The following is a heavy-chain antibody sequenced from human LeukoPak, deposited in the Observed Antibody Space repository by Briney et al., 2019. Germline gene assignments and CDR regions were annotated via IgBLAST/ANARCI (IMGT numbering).Heavy chain of an antibody. D-gene: IGHD3-3*01. V-gene: IGHV4-39*01. Sequence: SETLPLTCTVSGGSISSSSYYWGWIRQPPGKGLEWIGSIYYSGSTYYNPSLKSRVTISVDTSKNQFSLKLSSVTAADTAVYYCARQWGITIFGVVKPTGWFDPWGQGTLVTVSS. CDR2: IYYSGST. CDR3: ARQWGITIFGVVKPTGWFDP. CDR1: GGSISSSSYY. J-gene: IGHJ5*02.